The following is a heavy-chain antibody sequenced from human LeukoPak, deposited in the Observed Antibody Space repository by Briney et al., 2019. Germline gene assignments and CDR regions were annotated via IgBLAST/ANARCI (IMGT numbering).Heavy chain of an antibody. D-gene: IGHD6-13*01. Sequence: GGSLRLSCAASGFTVSSNYMSWVRQAPGKGLEWVSVIYSSGSTYYADSVKGRFTISRDNSKNTLHLQMNTLRAEDTAVYYCASRIATAGSVDYWGQGTLVTVSS. J-gene: IGHJ4*02. V-gene: IGHV3-53*01. CDR1: GFTVSSNY. CDR3: ASRIATAGSVDY. CDR2: IYSSGST.